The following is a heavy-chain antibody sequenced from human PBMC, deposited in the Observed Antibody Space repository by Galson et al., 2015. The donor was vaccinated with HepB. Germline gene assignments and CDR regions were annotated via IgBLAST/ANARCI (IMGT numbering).Heavy chain of an antibody. J-gene: IGHJ4*02. CDR2: IIPVLDIT. Sequence: SVKVSCKASGGAFDKYNFNWVRQAPGQGLEWVGKIIPVLDITKYAQKFQGRVTITADTSTSTAYMELSSLRSDDTALYYCARSHYYDSSPFDSWGQGTLVTVSS. V-gene: IGHV1-69*02. CDR1: GGAFDKYN. D-gene: IGHD3-22*01. CDR3: ARSHYYDSSPFDS.